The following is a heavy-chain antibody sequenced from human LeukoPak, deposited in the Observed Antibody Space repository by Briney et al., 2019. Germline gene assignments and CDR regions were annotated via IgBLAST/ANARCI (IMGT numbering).Heavy chain of an antibody. J-gene: IGHJ3*02. D-gene: IGHD3-16*01. CDR2: ISWDDDK. CDR3: AHRRAGGPVPNAFDI. V-gene: IGHV2-5*02. CDR1: GFSITTRGET. Sequence: SGPTLVKPTQTLTLTCTFSGFSITTRGETVGWIRQPPGKALEWLALISWDDDKRHSPSLKIRLTITKDTSKNHVVLTMTNMDPVDTATYYCAHRRAGGPVPNAFDIWGQGTMVTVSS.